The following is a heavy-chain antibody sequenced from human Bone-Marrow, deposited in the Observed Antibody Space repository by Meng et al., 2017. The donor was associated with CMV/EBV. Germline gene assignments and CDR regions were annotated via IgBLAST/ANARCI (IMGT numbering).Heavy chain of an antibody. CDR2: IYHSGST. Sequence: GSLRLSCAVSGGSISSSNWWSWVRQPPGKGLEWIGEIYHSGSTNYNPSLKSRVTISVDKSKNQFSLELSSVTAADTAVYYCARVGRVGFLQGWFDPWGQGTLVTVSS. CDR3: ARVGRVGFLQGWFDP. V-gene: IGHV4-4*02. D-gene: IGHD3-16*01. J-gene: IGHJ5*02. CDR1: GGSISSSNW.